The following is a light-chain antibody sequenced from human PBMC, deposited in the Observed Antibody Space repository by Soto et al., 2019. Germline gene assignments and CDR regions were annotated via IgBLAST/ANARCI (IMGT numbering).Light chain of an antibody. CDR2: WAF. CDR1: QSVLYSSNNNNY. V-gene: IGKV4-1*01. Sequence: DIVMTQSPDSLAVSLGERATINCKSSQSVLYSSNNNNYLAWYQQKPGQPPKLLIYWAFTRESGVPDRFSGSGSGTDFTLTTTSLQAEDVAVYYCQQYYSTPLTFGGGTKVEIK. CDR3: QQYYSTPLT. J-gene: IGKJ4*01.